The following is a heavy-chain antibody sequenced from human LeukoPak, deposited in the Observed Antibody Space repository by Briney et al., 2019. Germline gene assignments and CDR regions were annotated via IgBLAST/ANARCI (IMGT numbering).Heavy chain of an antibody. V-gene: IGHV1-2*02. J-gene: IGHJ4*02. D-gene: IGHD5-18*01. CDR1: GYTFTGYY. Sequence: ASVKVSCKASGYTFTGYYIHWVRQAPGQGLEWMGWINPNSGDTNYAQKFQGRVTMTRGTPISTAYMELSRLRSDDTAVYYCARGGGYSYGLPSGYWGQGTLVTVSS. CDR3: ARGGGYSYGLPSGY. CDR2: INPNSGDT.